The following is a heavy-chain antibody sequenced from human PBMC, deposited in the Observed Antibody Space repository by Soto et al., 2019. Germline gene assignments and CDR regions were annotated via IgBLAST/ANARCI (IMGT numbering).Heavy chain of an antibody. Sequence: GGSLRLSCAASGFIFSDYAMNWVRQAPGKGLEWVSIISGSGGYTNYADSVKGRFTISRDNSRNQVLLQMTSLGAEDTAVYYCAKDLRTCTNTNCYSIFDYWGQGSLVTVSS. CDR1: GFIFSDYA. CDR3: AKDLRTCTNTNCYSIFDY. J-gene: IGHJ4*02. D-gene: IGHD2-2*01. CDR2: ISGSGGYT. V-gene: IGHV3-23*01.